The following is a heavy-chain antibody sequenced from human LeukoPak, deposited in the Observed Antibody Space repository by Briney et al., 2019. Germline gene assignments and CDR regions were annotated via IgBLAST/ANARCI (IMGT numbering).Heavy chain of an antibody. J-gene: IGHJ5*02. CDR1: GGSISSHY. CDR3: ARRYCSSTSCYPFDP. CDR2: IYYSGST. Sequence: PPETLSLTCTESGGSISSHYWSWIRQPPRKGLERIGYIYYSGSTNYNPSLKSRVTISVDTSKNHISLKLSSVTAADTAVYYCARRYCSSTSCYPFDPWGQGTLVTVSS. V-gene: IGHV4-59*11. D-gene: IGHD2-2*01.